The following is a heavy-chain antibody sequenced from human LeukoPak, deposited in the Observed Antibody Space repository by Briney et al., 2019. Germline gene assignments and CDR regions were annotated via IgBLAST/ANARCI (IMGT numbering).Heavy chain of an antibody. V-gene: IGHV4-59*12. CDR1: GGSLSSYY. Sequence: SETLSLTCTVSGGSLSSYYWSWIRQPPGKGLEWIGYIYYSGSTNYNPSLKSRVTISVDTSKNQFSLKLSSVTAADTAVYYCARGRRYDFWSGYYSRIFDYWGQGTPVTVSS. D-gene: IGHD3/OR15-3a*01. CDR3: ARGRRYDFWSGYYSRIFDY. CDR2: IYYSGST. J-gene: IGHJ4*02.